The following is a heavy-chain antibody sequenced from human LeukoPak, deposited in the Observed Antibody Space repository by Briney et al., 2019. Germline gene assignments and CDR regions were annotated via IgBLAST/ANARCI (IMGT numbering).Heavy chain of an antibody. D-gene: IGHD3-9*01. CDR1: GFTVSSNY. Sequence: GGSLRLSCAASGFTVSSNYMSWVRQAPGKGLEWVANINQDGTEKYYVDSVKGRFTISRDNSKNTVFLQMNSLRAEDTAVYYCARGLILTGPTFDYWGQGTLVTVSS. CDR3: ARGLILTGPTFDY. J-gene: IGHJ4*02. V-gene: IGHV3-7*03. CDR2: INQDGTEK.